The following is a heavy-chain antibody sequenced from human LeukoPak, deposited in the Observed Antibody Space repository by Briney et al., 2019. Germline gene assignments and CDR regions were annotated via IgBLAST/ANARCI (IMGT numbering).Heavy chain of an antibody. D-gene: IGHD3-10*01. V-gene: IGHV3-7*01. J-gene: IGHJ4*02. CDR1: VFTFTNYC. CDR3: ARDFHSGSGRHFDS. CDR2: IKEDGGQK. Sequence: GGSLRLSCSASVFTFTNYCMTCVRQGPGKGLEWVAHIKEDGGQKNYVDSVKGRFTISRDNSKSSVFLQMNSLRAEDTAVYYCARDFHSGSGRHFDSWGQGTLVTVSS.